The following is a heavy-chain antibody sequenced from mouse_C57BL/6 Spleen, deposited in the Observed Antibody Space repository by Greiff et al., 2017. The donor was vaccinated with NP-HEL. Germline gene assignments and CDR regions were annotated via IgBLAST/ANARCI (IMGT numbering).Heavy chain of an antibody. CDR2: IDPEDGET. V-gene: IGHV14-2*01. J-gene: IGHJ3*01. CDR3: AFDSSGHAWFAY. D-gene: IGHD3-2*02. Sequence: EVQLQQSGAELVKPGASVKLSCTASGFNIKDYYMHWVKQRTEQGLEWIGRIDPEDGETKYVPKFQGKATITADTSSNTAYLQLSSLTSEDTAVYYCAFDSSGHAWFAYWGQGTLVTVSA. CDR1: GFNIKDYY.